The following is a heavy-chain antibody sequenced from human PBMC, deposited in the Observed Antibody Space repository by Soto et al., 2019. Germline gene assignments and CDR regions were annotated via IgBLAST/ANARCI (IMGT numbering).Heavy chain of an antibody. Sequence: QVQLQQWGAGLLKPSETLSLTCAVYGGSFSGYYWSWIRQPPGKGLEWIGEINHSGSTNYNPSLQSRVTISVDTSKNQFSLKLSSVTAADTAVYYCARGRIQLWLFHFDYWGQGTLVTVSS. V-gene: IGHV4-34*01. D-gene: IGHD5-18*01. CDR2: INHSGST. J-gene: IGHJ4*02. CDR1: GGSFSGYY. CDR3: ARGRIQLWLFHFDY.